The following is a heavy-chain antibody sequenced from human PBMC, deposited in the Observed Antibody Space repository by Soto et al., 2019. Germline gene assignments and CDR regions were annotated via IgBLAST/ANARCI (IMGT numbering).Heavy chain of an antibody. CDR3: AKGDGYGPAMYYFDY. CDR2: IYYSGST. Sequence: QLLESGPGLVKPSETLSLTCTVSGGSISSSSYYWGWISQPPGKGLEWIGSIYYSGSTYYNPSLKSRVTISVDTSKNQFSLKLSSVTAADTAVYYCAKGDGYGPAMYYFDYWGQGTLVTVSS. CDR1: GGSISSSSYY. V-gene: IGHV4-39*01. J-gene: IGHJ4*02. D-gene: IGHD5-18*01.